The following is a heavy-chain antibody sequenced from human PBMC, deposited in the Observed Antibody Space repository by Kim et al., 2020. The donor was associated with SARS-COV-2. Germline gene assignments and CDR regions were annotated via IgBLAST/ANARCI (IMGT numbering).Heavy chain of an antibody. J-gene: IGHJ2*01. CDR3: ARGQYLVPKDWYFDL. CDR1: GYTFTSYD. CDR2: MNPNSGNT. D-gene: IGHD6-13*01. Sequence: ASVKVSCKASGYTFTSYDINWVRQATGQGLEWMGWMNPNSGNTGYAQKFHDRVTMTRNTSISTAYMELSSLRSEDTAVYYCARGQYLVPKDWYFDLWGRGTLVTVSS. V-gene: IGHV1-8*02.